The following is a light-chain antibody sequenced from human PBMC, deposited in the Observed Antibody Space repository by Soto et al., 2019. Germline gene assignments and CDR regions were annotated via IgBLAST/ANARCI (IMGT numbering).Light chain of an antibody. CDR2: KAS. CDR3: QQYNSYST. Sequence: DIQMTQSPSTLSASVGDRVTITCRASQGISSWLAWYQQKPGKAPKLLIYKASSLESGVPSRFSGSGSGTEFTLTISSPQPDDFATYYCQQYNSYSTFGQGTKVEIK. J-gene: IGKJ1*01. CDR1: QGISSW. V-gene: IGKV1-5*03.